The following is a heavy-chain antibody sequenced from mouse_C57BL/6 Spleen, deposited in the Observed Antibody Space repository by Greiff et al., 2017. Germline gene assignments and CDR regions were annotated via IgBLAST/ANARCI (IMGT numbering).Heavy chain of an antibody. CDR1: GFTFSDYY. CDR2: ISNGGGST. Sequence: EVQGVESGGGLVQPGGSLKLSCAASGFTFSDYYMYWVRQTPEKRLEWVAYISNGGGSTYYPDPVKGRFTISRDNAKNTLYLQMSRLKAEDTAMYYCVSGGPTVVASMDCWGQGTSVTVSS. J-gene: IGHJ4*01. D-gene: IGHD1-1*01. CDR3: VSGGPTVVASMDC. V-gene: IGHV5-12*01.